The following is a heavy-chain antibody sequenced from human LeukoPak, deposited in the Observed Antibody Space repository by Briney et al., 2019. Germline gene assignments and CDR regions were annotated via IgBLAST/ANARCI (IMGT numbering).Heavy chain of an antibody. D-gene: IGHD6-19*01. Sequence: PSETLSLTCTVSGGSISSSYYYWGWIRQPPGKGLEWIGSVYYSGSTYHNPSLKSRVTISVDTSKNQFSLKLNSVTAEDTAVYYCARHLTAVAWVVRFDPWGQGTLVTVSS. CDR2: VYYSGST. CDR3: ARHLTAVAWVVRFDP. CDR1: GGSISSSYYY. J-gene: IGHJ5*02. V-gene: IGHV4-39*01.